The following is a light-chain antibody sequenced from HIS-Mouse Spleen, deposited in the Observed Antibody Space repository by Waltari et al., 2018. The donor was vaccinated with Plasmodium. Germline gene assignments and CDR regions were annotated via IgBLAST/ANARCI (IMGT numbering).Light chain of an antibody. J-gene: IGKJ3*01. CDR1: QSVSSN. CDR3: QQYNNWSFT. V-gene: IGKV3-15*01. CDR2: GAS. Sequence: EIVMTQSPATLSVSPGDRATLSCSASQSVSSNLTWYQQKPGQAPRLLIYGASTRATGIPDRFSGSGSGTEFTLTISSLQSEEFAVYYCQQYNNWSFTVGPGTKVDIK.